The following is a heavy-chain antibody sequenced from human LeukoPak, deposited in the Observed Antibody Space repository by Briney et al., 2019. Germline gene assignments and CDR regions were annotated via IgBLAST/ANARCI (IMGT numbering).Heavy chain of an antibody. Sequence: SETLSLTCAVYGGSFSGYYWSWIRQPPGKGLEWIGEINHSGSTNYNPSPKSRVTISVDTSKNQFSLKLSSVTAADTAVYYCARGKDGYNSYYYSMDVWGKGTTVTVSS. J-gene: IGHJ6*03. CDR3: ARGKDGYNSYYYSMDV. CDR1: GGSFSGYY. CDR2: INHSGST. V-gene: IGHV4-34*01. D-gene: IGHD5-24*01.